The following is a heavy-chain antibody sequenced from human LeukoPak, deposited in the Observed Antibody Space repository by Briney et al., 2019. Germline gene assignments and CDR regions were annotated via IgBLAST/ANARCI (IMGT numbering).Heavy chain of an antibody. Sequence: SETLSLTCTVSGGSISSYYWSWIRQPAGKGLEWIGYIYYSGSTNYNPSLKSRVTISVDTSKNQFSLKLSSVTAADTAVYYCARGTDMTPISGYYSFVYWGQGTLVSVSS. CDR2: IYYSGST. V-gene: IGHV4-59*12. CDR3: ARGTDMTPISGYYSFVY. D-gene: IGHD5-12*01. J-gene: IGHJ4*02. CDR1: GGSISSYY.